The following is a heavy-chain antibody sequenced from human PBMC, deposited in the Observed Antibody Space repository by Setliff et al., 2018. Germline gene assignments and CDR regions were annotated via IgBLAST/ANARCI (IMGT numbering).Heavy chain of an antibody. D-gene: IGHD3-3*01. CDR1: GYSISSGYY. CDR3: ARAGPTVTFFRVLVISWWDP. Sequence: SETLSLTCSVSGYSISSGYYWGWIRQPPGKGLEWIGYIYYSGSTYYNPSLKSRVTISVDTSKNQFSLKLSSVTAADTATYYCARAGPTVTFFRVLVISWWDPWGQGALVTVSS. J-gene: IGHJ5*02. V-gene: IGHV4-38-2*02. CDR2: IYYSGST.